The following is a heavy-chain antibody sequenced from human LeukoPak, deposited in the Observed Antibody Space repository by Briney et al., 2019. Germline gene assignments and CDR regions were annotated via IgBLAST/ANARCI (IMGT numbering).Heavy chain of an antibody. Sequence: GGSLRLSCAASGFSFGSYSMNWVRQAPGKGLEWVSSISSSRTFIYYADSVKGRFTISRDNGKNSLYLEMDSLRAEDTAVYYCARGGIVAMMLYYFDSWGQGTLVTVSS. CDR2: ISSSRTFI. D-gene: IGHD5-12*01. V-gene: IGHV3-21*06. CDR1: GFSFGSYS. CDR3: ARGGIVAMMLYYFDS. J-gene: IGHJ4*02.